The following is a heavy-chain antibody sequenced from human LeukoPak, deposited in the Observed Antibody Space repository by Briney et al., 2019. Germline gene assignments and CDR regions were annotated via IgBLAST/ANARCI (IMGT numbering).Heavy chain of an antibody. D-gene: IGHD3-10*01. CDR3: ARARQMVRGVINYYYYYMDV. Sequence: PSETLSLTCTVSGGSISSYYWSWIRQPPGKGLEWIGYIYYSGSTNYNPSLKSRVTISVDTSKNQFSLKLSSVTAADTAVYYCARARQMVRGVINYYYYYMDVWGKGTTVTVSS. J-gene: IGHJ6*03. CDR1: GGSISSYY. V-gene: IGHV4-59*01. CDR2: IYYSGST.